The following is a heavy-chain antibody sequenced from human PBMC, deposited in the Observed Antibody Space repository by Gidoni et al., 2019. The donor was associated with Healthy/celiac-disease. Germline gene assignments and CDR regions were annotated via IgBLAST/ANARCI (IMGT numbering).Heavy chain of an antibody. CDR3: ARTQMYYYDSSGYPNY. Sequence: QLQLQESGPGLVKPSETLSLTCTVSGGSISSSSYYWGWIRQPPGKGLEWIGSIYYSGSTYYNPSLKSRVTISVDTSKNQFSLKLSSVTAADTAVYYCARTQMYYYDSSGYPNYWGQGTLVTVSS. CDR2: IYYSGST. V-gene: IGHV4-39*01. CDR1: GGSISSSSYY. J-gene: IGHJ4*02. D-gene: IGHD3-22*01.